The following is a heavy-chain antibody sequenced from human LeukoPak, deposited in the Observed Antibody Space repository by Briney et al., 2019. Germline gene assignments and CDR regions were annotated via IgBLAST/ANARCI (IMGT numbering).Heavy chain of an antibody. V-gene: IGHV4-61*02. CDR3: ATTGQNDYGEDY. CDR2: IYTSGST. Sequence: SETLSLTCTVSGGSISSGSYYWSWIRQPAGKGLEWIGRIYTSGSTNYNPSLKSRVTISVDTSKTQFSLKLSSVTAADTAVYYCATTGQNDYGEDYWGQGTLVTVSS. CDR1: GGSISSGSYY. D-gene: IGHD4-17*01. J-gene: IGHJ4*02.